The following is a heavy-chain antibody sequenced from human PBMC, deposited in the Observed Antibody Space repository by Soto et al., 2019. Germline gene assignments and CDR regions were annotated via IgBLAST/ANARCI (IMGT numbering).Heavy chain of an antibody. CDR2: INPNSGDT. CDR1: GYIFTGYY. V-gene: IGHV1-2*04. J-gene: IGHJ6*02. Sequence: ASVKVSCKASGYIFTGYYMHWVRQAPGQGLEWMGWINPNSGDTNYTQKFQGWVTMTRDTSISTAYMELSSLRAEDTAVYYCAKDRIPYYYYGMDVWGQGTTVTVSS. CDR3: AKDRIPYYYYGMDV.